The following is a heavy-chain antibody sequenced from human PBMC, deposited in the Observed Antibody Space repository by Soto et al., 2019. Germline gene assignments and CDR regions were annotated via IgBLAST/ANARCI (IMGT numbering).Heavy chain of an antibody. Sequence: GGSLRLSCAASEFTFSNYWMHWVRQAPGKGLVWVSLIKCDGSNTNYADSVKGRFTVSRDNSKTTVYLQMNSLRPEDTAVYYCAKDFAPDCSDDSCYSAAFDIWGQGTMVTVSS. V-gene: IGHV3-74*01. CDR1: EFTFSNYW. D-gene: IGHD2-15*01. J-gene: IGHJ3*02. CDR2: IKCDGSNT. CDR3: AKDFAPDCSDDSCYSAAFDI.